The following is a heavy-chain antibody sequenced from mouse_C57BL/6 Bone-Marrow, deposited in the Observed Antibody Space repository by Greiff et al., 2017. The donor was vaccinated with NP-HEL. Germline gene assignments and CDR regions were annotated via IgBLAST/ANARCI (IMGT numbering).Heavy chain of an antibody. CDR3: ARGRNYYGSSYYWFAY. J-gene: IGHJ3*01. Sequence: QVQLQQSGAELMKPGASVKLSCKATGYTFTGYWIEWVKQRPGHGLEWIGEILPGSGSTNYNEKFKGKATFTADTSSTTAYMQLSSLTTEDSAIYYCARGRNYYGSSYYWFAYWGQGTLVTVSA. CDR1: GYTFTGYW. CDR2: ILPGSGST. V-gene: IGHV1-9*01. D-gene: IGHD1-1*01.